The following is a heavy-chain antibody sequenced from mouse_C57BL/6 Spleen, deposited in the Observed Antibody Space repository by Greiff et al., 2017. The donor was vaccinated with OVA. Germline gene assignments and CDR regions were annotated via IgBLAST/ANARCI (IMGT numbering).Heavy chain of an antibody. J-gene: IGHJ4*01. D-gene: IGHD3-2*02. CDR2: IDPSDSYT. CDR3: ARRDSSRAMDY. V-gene: IGHV1-69*01. CDR1: GYTFTSYW. Sequence: QVQLQQPGAELVMPGASVKLSCKASGYTFTSYWMHWVQQRPGQGLEWIGEIDPSDSYTNYNQKFKGKSTLTVDKSSSTAYMQLSSLTSEDSAVYYCARRDSSRAMDYWGQGTSVTVAS.